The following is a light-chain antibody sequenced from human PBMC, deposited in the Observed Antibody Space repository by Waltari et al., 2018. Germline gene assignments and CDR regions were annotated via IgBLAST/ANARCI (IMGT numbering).Light chain of an antibody. Sequence: NFVPTQPHSVSGSPGRTVTISCTRSRGSITSDFVQWYRLRPGSAPTTIIYKDNQRPSGVPDRFSGSIDTSSNSASLTISGLTTEDEADYYCQTCDTTVLIFGGGTQLTVL. CDR2: KDN. CDR1: RGSITSDF. V-gene: IGLV6-57*04. J-gene: IGLJ2*01. CDR3: QTCDTTVLI.